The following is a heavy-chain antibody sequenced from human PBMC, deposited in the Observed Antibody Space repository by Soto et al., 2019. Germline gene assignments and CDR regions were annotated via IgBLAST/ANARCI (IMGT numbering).Heavy chain of an antibody. V-gene: IGHV3-30*18. D-gene: IGHD6-13*01. CDR2: ISYDGSNK. CDR3: AKEDSSSGHYYYGMDV. J-gene: IGHJ6*02. Sequence: QVQLVESGGGVVQPGRSLRLSCAASGFTFSSYGMNWVRQAPGTGLEWVAVISYDGSNKYYADSVKGRFTISRDSSTNMLYLQMNSLRAEDTAVYYCAKEDSSSGHYYYGMDVWGQGTTVTVSS. CDR1: GFTFSSYG.